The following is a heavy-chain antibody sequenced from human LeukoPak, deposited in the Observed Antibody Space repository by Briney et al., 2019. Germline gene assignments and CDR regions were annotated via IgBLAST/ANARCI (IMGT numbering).Heavy chain of an antibody. CDR1: GFTFSSYW. CDR2: IKQDGSER. J-gene: IGHJ4*02. Sequence: GGSLRLSCAASGFTFSSYWMSWVRQAPGKGLEWVANIKQDGSERYYVDSVKGRFTISRDNAKNSLYLQMNSLRAEDTAVYYCARESVWFGELPTGYWGQGTLVTVSS. V-gene: IGHV3-7*01. D-gene: IGHD3-10*01. CDR3: ARESVWFGELPTGY.